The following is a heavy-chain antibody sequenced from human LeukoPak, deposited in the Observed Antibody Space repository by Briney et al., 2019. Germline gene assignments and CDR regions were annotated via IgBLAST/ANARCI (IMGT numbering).Heavy chain of an antibody. D-gene: IGHD3-22*01. CDR2: IYHSGST. CDR3: ARGRRAMIVVVTKGGFDP. V-gene: IGHV4-30-2*01. J-gene: IGHJ5*02. CDR1: GGSISSGGYS. Sequence: SQTLSLTCAVSGGSISSGGYSWSWIRQPPGKGLEWIGYIYHSGSTYYNPSLKSRVTISVDRSKNQFSLKLSSVTAADTAVYYCARGRRAMIVVVTKGGFDPWGQGTLVTVSS.